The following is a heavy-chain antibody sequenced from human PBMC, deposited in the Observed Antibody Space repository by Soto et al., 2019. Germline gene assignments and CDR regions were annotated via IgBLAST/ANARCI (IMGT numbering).Heavy chain of an antibody. J-gene: IGHJ4*02. CDR1: GGSFSGYY. CDR2: INHSGST. V-gene: IGHV4-34*01. CDR3: ARGYTYYYDSSGTRGAIDY. D-gene: IGHD3-22*01. Sequence: SETLSLTCAVYGGSFSGYYWSWIRQPPGKGLEWIGEINHSGSTNYNPSLKSRVTISVDTSKNQFSLKLSSVTAADTAVYYCARGYTYYYDSSGTRGAIDYRGEGTLVTVS.